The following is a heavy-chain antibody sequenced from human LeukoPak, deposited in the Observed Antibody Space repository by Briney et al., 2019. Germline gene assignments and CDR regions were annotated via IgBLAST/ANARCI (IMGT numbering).Heavy chain of an antibody. D-gene: IGHD3-3*01. Sequence: KTGGSLRLSCAASGFTFSDYYMSWIRQAPGKGLEWVSYISSSSSYTNYADSVKGRFTISRDNAKNSLYLQMNSLRAEDTAVYYCASTTFGVVTHDAFDIWGQGTMVTVSS. CDR3: ASTTFGVVTHDAFDI. CDR1: GFTFSDYY. J-gene: IGHJ3*02. V-gene: IGHV3-11*06. CDR2: ISSSSSYT.